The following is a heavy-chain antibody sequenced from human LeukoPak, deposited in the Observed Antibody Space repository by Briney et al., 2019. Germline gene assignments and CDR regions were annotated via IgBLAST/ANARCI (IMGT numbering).Heavy chain of an antibody. Sequence: GGSLRLSCAASGFTFSSYAMHWVRQAPGKGLEWVSTISYEVSNTYYADSVKGRFTISRDNSKNTLYLQMNSLRAEDTAVYYCARAMTTVADFDYWGQGTLVTVSS. V-gene: IGHV3-30*03. CDR2: ISYEVSNT. D-gene: IGHD4-23*01. CDR3: ARAMTTVADFDY. CDR1: GFTFSSYA. J-gene: IGHJ4*02.